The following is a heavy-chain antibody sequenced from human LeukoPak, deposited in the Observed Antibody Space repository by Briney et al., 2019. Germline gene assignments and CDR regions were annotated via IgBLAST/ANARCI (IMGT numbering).Heavy chain of an antibody. J-gene: IGHJ3*01. V-gene: IGHV3-23*01. CDR2: VSGSGEST. CDR1: GCAFSRYA. D-gene: IGHD4-17*01. Sequence: GGSLRLSCEASGCAFSRYAMSWVRHPPGRGLEWVSSVSGSGESTFYAASVKRRFTISRDNSKNTVYLQMNSLRAEDTAPYYCVKDLGDDYENAFDFWGLGTLVTVSS. CDR3: VKDLGDDYENAFDF.